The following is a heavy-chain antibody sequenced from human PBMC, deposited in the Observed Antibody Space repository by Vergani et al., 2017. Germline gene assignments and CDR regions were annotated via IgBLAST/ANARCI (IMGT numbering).Heavy chain of an antibody. CDR1: GGTFSSYA. CDR2: IITIFGTA. V-gene: IGHV1-69*13. CDR3: ARVDCSSTSCHNFGY. J-gene: IGHJ4*02. Sequence: QVQLVQSGAEVKKPGSSVKVSCKASGGTFSSYAISWVRQAPGQGLEWTGGIITIFGTANYAQKFQGRVTITADESTSKAYMELSSLRSEDTAVYYCARVDCSSTSCHNFGYWGQGTLVTVSS. D-gene: IGHD2-2*01.